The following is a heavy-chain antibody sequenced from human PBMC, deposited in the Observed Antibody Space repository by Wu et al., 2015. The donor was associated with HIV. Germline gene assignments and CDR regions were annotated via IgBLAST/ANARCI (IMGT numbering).Heavy chain of an antibody. J-gene: IGHJ6*03. D-gene: IGHD1-20*01. Sequence: QVQLVQSGAEVKKPGSSVKVSCKASGGTFSSYAISWVRQAPGQGLEWMGGIIPIFGTANYAQKFQGRVTITADESTSTAYMELSSPRSEDTAVYYCAREEPITGTPNYYYMDVWGKGTTVTVSS. CDR1: GGTFSSYA. V-gene: IGHV1-69*12. CDR2: IIPIFGTA. CDR3: AREEPITGTPNYYYMDV.